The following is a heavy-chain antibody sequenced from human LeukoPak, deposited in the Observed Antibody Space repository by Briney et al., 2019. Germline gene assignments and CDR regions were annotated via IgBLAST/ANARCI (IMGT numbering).Heavy chain of an antibody. D-gene: IGHD1-14*01. CDR2: ISSSSSTI. CDR3: ARDFMYNTLCTGC. CDR1: GFTFSSYS. V-gene: IGHV3-48*01. J-gene: IGHJ4*02. Sequence: PGGSLRLSCAASGFTFSSYSMNWVRQAPGKGLEWVSYISSSSSTIYYADSVKGRFTISRDNAKNSLYLQMNSLRAEDTAVYYCARDFMYNTLCTGCWGQGTLVTVSS.